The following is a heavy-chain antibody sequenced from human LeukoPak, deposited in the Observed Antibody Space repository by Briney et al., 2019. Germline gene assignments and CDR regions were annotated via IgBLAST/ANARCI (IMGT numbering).Heavy chain of an antibody. CDR1: GFTFSSYA. CDR3: ARGGSGYEWYYYYGMDV. Sequence: GGSLRLSCAASGFTFSSYAMSWVRQAPGKGLEWVANIKQDGSEKYYVDSVKSRFTISRDNAKNSLYLQMNSLRAEDTAVYYCARGGSGYEWYYYYGMDVWGQGTTVTVSS. V-gene: IGHV3-7*04. CDR2: IKQDGSEK. J-gene: IGHJ6*02. D-gene: IGHD5-12*01.